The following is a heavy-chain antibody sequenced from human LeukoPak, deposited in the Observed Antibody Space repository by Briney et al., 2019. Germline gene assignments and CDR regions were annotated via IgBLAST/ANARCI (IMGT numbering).Heavy chain of an antibody. V-gene: IGHV4-61*02. CDR1: GGSISSGSYY. Sequence: SETLSLTCTVSGGSISSGSYYWSWLRQPAGKGLEWIGRIYTSGSTKYNPSLKSRVTISVDTSKNQFSLKLSSVTAADTAVYYCARIYCGGDCRGYYYHYYMDVWGKGTTVTISS. D-gene: IGHD2-21*02. J-gene: IGHJ6*03. CDR3: ARIYCGGDCRGYYYHYYMDV. CDR2: IYTSGST.